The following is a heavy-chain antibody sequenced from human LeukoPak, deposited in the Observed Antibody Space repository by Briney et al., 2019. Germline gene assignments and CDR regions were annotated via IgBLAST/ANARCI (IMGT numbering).Heavy chain of an antibody. Sequence: GGSLRLSCAASGFTFSSYGMHRVRQAPGKGLEWVAVIWYDGSNKYYADSVKGRFTISRDNSKNTLYLQMNSLRAEDTAVYYCARDLESSSSWYYFDYWGQGTLVIVSS. CDR2: IWYDGSNK. V-gene: IGHV3-33*01. CDR3: ARDLESSSSWYYFDY. J-gene: IGHJ4*02. D-gene: IGHD6-13*01. CDR1: GFTFSSYG.